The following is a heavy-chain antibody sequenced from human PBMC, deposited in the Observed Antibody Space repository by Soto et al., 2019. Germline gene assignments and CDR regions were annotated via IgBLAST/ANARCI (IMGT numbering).Heavy chain of an antibody. CDR1: RFTFSAYA. J-gene: IGHJ3*02. Sequence: GSLRLSCEASRFTFSAYAIIWVLPSPLNCLQFVSGVGGSDTDKHYADSVRGRFTVSRDNSKNTLYLQMNSLRADDTAVYYCAKDATAVNGVWDPFDMWGQGTEVTVSS. CDR3: AKDATAVNGVWDPFDM. V-gene: IGHV3-23*01. CDR2: VGGSDTDK. D-gene: IGHD2-8*01.